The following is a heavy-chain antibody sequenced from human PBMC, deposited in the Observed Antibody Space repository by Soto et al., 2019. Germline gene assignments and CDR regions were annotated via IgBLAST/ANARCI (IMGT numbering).Heavy chain of an antibody. CDR3: ARMICGAVAWYFDL. CDR2: INHSGNT. Sequence: QVQLQQWGAGLLKPSETLSLTCGVYGGSFSGYFWSCIRQPPGKGLEWIGEINHSGNTNYNPSLKSRVTISIDTSKNQFSLKLSSVTAADTAVYYCARMICGAVAWYFDLWGRGTLVTVSS. D-gene: IGHD6-19*01. J-gene: IGHJ2*01. V-gene: IGHV4-34*01. CDR1: GGSFSGYF.